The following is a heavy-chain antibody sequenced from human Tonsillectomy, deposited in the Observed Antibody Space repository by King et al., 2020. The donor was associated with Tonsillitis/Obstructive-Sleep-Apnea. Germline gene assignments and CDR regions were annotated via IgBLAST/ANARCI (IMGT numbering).Heavy chain of an antibody. J-gene: IGHJ3*02. CDR1: GFTFSSYA. CDR3: ARNPWMGQQDDAFDI. Sequence: VQLVESGGGLVQPGGSLRLSCAASGFTFSSYAMHWVXXAPGKGXXHXXXXXSXADXTYYXNSVXGRXTISRXXSKNTLFLQMGSLRVEDMAVYYCARNPWMGQQDDAFDIWGQGTMVTVSS. D-gene: IGHD6-13*01. V-gene: IGHV3-64*01. CDR2: XXSXADXT.